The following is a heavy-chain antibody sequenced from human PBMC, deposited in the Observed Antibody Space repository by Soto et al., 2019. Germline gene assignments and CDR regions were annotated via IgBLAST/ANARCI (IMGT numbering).Heavy chain of an antibody. CDR2: IWYDGSNK. Sequence: GGSLRLSCAASEFTFEDYAMHWVRQTPGKGLEWVAVIWYDGSNKYYADSVKGRFTISRDNSKNTLYLQMDSLRPEDTAVYFCAKEGSPKVSRWDDYWGQGPRVTVYS. CDR1: EFTFEDYA. V-gene: IGHV3-30*02. J-gene: IGHJ4*02. D-gene: IGHD1-26*01. CDR3: AKEGSPKVSRWDDY.